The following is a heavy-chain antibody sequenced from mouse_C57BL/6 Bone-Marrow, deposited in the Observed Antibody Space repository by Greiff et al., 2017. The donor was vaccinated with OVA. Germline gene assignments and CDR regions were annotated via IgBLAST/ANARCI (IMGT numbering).Heavy chain of an antibody. V-gene: IGHV6-6*01. Sequence: EVKLEESGGGLVQPGGSMKLSCAASGFTFSDAWMYWVRQSPEKGLEWVAEIRNKANNHATYYAESVKGRFTISRDDSKSSVYLQMNSLRAEDTGIYYCTHSTTTVVDWYFDVWGTGTTVTVSS. CDR3: THSTTTVVDWYFDV. D-gene: IGHD1-1*01. CDR2: IRNKANNHAT. J-gene: IGHJ1*03. CDR1: GFTFSDAW.